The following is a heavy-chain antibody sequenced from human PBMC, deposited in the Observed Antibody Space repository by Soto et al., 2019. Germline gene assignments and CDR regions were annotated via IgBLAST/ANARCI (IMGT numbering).Heavy chain of an antibody. CDR2: INPNSGGT. D-gene: IGHD7-27*01. V-gene: IGHV1-2*04. J-gene: IGHJ3*02. CDR1: GYTFTGYY. CDR3: ARDNPGDLWAFDI. Sequence: ASVKVSCKASGYTFTGYYMHWVRQAPGQGLEWMGWINPNSGGTNYAQKFQGWVTMTRDTSISTAYMELSRLRSDDTAVYYCARDNPGDLWAFDIWGQGTMVTVSS.